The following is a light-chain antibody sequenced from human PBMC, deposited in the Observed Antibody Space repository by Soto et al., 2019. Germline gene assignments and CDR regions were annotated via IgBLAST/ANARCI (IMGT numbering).Light chain of an antibody. J-gene: IGKJ3*01. V-gene: IGKV4-1*01. Sequence: DIVMTQSPESLAVSLGERATINCTSSQSVLYSSKNKNYLAWYQQKPGQPPNLLVYWASTRESGIPDRFSGSGSWPDLTLTLTSPQAEAVAGYYCQQHYTTPFTFGPGTKVDIE. CDR3: QQHYTTPFT. CDR2: WAS. CDR1: QSVLYSSKNKNY.